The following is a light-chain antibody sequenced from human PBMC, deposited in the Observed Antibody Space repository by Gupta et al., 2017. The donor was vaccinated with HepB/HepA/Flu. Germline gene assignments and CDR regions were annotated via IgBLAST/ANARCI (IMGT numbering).Light chain of an antibody. CDR2: GNS. CDR1: SSNIGAGYD. Sequence: QPLLTQPPSVSGPPGQTVTISCTGSSSNIGAGYDVHWYQQLPGTAPKLLIYGNSNRPSGVPDRFSGSKSGTSASLAITGLQAEDEADYYCQSYDSSLSGLVFGGGTKLTVL. J-gene: IGLJ2*01. V-gene: IGLV1-40*01. CDR3: QSYDSSLSGLV.